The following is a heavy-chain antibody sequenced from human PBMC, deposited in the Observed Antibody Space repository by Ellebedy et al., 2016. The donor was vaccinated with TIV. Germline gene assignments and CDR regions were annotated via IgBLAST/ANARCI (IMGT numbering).Heavy chain of an antibody. D-gene: IGHD6-19*01. V-gene: IGHV4-39*01. CDR1: GGSISSSSYY. CDR3: ARLAVADTSVDY. CDR2: IYYSGRT. J-gene: IGHJ4*02. Sequence: MPSETLSLTCTVSGGSISSSSYYWGWIRQPPGKGLEWIGSIYYSGRTYYNPSLKSRVTISVDTSKNQFSLKLSSVTAADTAVYYCARLAVADTSVDYWGQGTLVTVSS.